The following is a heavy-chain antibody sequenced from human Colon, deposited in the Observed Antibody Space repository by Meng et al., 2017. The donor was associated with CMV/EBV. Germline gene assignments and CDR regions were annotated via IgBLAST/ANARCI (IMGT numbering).Heavy chain of an antibody. J-gene: IGHJ6*02. Sequence: GESLKISCAASGFSFSNNAMSWVRQAPGKGLQWVSGITDSGVTTLYADSVKGRFTISRDNTKNMMYLQMNSLSAEDTAVYYCTKEPFTELRAYYYGMDVWGQGTTVTVSS. D-gene: IGHD1-7*01. CDR3: TKEPFTELRAYYYGMDV. CDR2: ITDSGVTT. V-gene: IGHV3-23*01. CDR1: GFSFSNNA.